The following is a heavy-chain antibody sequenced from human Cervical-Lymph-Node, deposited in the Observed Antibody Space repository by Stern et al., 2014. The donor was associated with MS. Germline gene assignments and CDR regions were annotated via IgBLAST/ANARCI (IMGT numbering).Heavy chain of an antibody. CDR1: GFSLSTSGMR. J-gene: IGHJ3*01. D-gene: IGHD2-8*02. CDR2: VDWGDVK. CDR3: ARIIPGGDDAFDV. Sequence: QITLKESGPALVKPTQTLRLTCTFSGFSLSTSGMRVTWIRQPPGKGLEWLARVDWGDVKFYSSSLRTRLIISKDQAKNQVVLVMTNMDPVDTAMYYCARIIPGGDDAFDVWGQGTMVTVSS. V-gene: IGHV2-70*04.